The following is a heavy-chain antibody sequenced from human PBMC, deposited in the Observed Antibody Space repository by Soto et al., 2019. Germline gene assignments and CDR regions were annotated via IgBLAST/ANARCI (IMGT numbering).Heavy chain of an antibody. D-gene: IGHD3-22*01. Sequence: GSGPTLVNPTQTLTLTCTFSGFSLRTSGVGVGWIRQPPGKALEWLALIYWDDDKRYSPSLESRLTITKDTSKNQVVLTLTNLDFMDTATYYCAHSPLFLGYYMDVWGKGATVTVSS. CDR1: GFSLRTSGVG. CDR3: AHSPLFLGYYMDV. J-gene: IGHJ6*03. V-gene: IGHV2-5*02. CDR2: IYWDDDK.